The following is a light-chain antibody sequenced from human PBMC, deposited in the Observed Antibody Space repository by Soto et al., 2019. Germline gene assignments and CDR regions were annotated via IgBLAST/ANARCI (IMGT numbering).Light chain of an antibody. CDR2: GNS. J-gene: IGLJ3*02. V-gene: IGLV1-40*01. Sequence: QSVLTQPPSVSGDPGQRVTISCTGSSSNTGAGYDVHWYQQLPGTAPKLLIYGNSNRPSGVPDRFSGSKSGTSASLAITGLQAEDEADYYCQSYDSSLSGWVFGGGTQLTVL. CDR3: QSYDSSLSGWV. CDR1: SSNTGAGYD.